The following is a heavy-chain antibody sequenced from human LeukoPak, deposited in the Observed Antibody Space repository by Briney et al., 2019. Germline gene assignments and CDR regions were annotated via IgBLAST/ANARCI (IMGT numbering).Heavy chain of an antibody. CDR1: GFTFSSYG. V-gene: IGHV3-30*02. D-gene: IGHD6-13*01. J-gene: IGHJ6*02. CDR2: IRYDGSNK. CDR3: AKDEESSYSSSWYPTFYYYYYGMDV. Sequence: GGSLRLSCAASGFTFSSYGVHWVRQAPGKGLEWVAFIRYDGSNKYYADSVKGRFTISRDNSKNTLYLQMNSLRAEDTAVYYCAKDEESSYSSSWYPTFYYYYYGMDVWGQGTPVTVSS.